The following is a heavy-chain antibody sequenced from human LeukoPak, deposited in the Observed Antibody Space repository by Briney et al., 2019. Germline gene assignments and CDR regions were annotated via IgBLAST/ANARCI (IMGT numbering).Heavy chain of an antibody. J-gene: IGHJ4*02. D-gene: IGHD3-9*01. CDR3: ARLGQILTGFMDY. CDR2: VYPGDSAT. V-gene: IGHV5-51*01. Sequence: GESLKISRKGSGYSFTSNWIGWVRQMPGKGLEWMGIVYPGDSATRYSPSFQGQVTISVDKSISTAYLQWSSLKASDTAMYYCARLGQILTGFMDYWGQGTLVTVSS. CDR1: GYSFTSNW.